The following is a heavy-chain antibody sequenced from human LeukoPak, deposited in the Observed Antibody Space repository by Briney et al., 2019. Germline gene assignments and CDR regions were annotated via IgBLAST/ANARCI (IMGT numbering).Heavy chain of an antibody. CDR2: ISTTMTTI. D-gene: IGHD3-9*01. V-gene: IGHV3-48*01. CDR3: ARDFSYFRIHFDY. Sequence: GGSLRLSCVASGLTLSGYGMNWVRQAPGKGLEWLSYISTTMTTIYYADSVKGRFTVSRDNAKNSLYLQMDSLRAEDTAVYDCARDFSYFRIHFDYWGQGTLVTVSS. J-gene: IGHJ4*02. CDR1: GLTLSGYG.